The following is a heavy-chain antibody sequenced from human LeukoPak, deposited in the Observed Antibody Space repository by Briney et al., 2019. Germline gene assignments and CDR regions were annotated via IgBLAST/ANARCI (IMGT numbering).Heavy chain of an antibody. J-gene: IGHJ3*02. V-gene: IGHV4-38-2*02. D-gene: IGHD3-10*01. CDR1: GYSISSGYY. CDR3: ARDINRVQAFDM. CDR2: FFHDVDT. Sequence: PSETLSLTCTVSGYSISSGYYGGWIRRTPGKGLEWIGTFFHDVDTHYNPSLKRRVSISVDTSKNQVSLKLSSVTAADTALYYCARDINRVQAFDMWGQGTMVTVSS.